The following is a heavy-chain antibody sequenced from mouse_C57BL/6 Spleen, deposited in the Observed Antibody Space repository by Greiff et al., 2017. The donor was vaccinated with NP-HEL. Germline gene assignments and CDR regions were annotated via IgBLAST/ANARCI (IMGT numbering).Heavy chain of an antibody. Sequence: QVQLQQPGAELVRPGSSVKLSCKASGYTFTSYWMHWVKQRPIQGLEWIGNIDPSDSETHYNQKFKDKATLTVDKSSSTAYMKLSSLTSEDSAVYYCARSSPQPVYFDYWGQGTTLTVSS. J-gene: IGHJ2*01. V-gene: IGHV1-52*01. CDR3: ARSSPQPVYFDY. CDR1: GYTFTSYW. CDR2: IDPSDSET. D-gene: IGHD6-1*01.